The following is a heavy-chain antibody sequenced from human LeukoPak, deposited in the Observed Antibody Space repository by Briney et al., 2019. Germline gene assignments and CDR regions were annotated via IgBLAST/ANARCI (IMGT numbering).Heavy chain of an antibody. J-gene: IGHJ6*03. V-gene: IGHV1-69*05. CDR1: GCTFSSYD. CDR3: ARSLWSGYCHYYSSLTGI. CDR2: IIPIFGTT. D-gene: IGHD3-3*01. Sequence: SVKVSCKASGCTFSSYDISWVRQAPGQGLEWMGVIIPIFGTTNYAQKVQGRVTITTDKSTSTAYMELISLRSEDTAVYYCARSLWSGYCHYYSSLTGISGKGDTV.